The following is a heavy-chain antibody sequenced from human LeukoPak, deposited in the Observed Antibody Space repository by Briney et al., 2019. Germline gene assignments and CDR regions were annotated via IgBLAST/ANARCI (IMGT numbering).Heavy chain of an antibody. CDR1: GGSFSGYY. Sequence: SETLSLTCAVYGGSFSGYYWSWIRQPPGKGLEWIGEINHSGSTNYNPSLKSRVTISVDTSKNQFSLKLSSVTAADTAVYYCARGGASYYYGSGGYYYGMDVWGQGTTVTVSS. D-gene: IGHD3-10*01. J-gene: IGHJ6*02. V-gene: IGHV4-34*01. CDR3: ARGGASYYYGSGGYYYGMDV. CDR2: INHSGST.